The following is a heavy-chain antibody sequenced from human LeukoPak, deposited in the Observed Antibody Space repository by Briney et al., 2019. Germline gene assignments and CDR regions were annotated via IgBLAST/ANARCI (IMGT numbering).Heavy chain of an antibody. Sequence: PGRSLRLSCATSRFTFSSYAMHWVRQAPGKGLEWVAVISYDGSNKYYADSVKGRFTISRDNSKNTLYLQMNSLRAEDTAVYYCARGSEDFWSGFAFDIWGQGTMVTVSS. D-gene: IGHD3-3*01. CDR1: RFTFSSYA. CDR2: ISYDGSNK. CDR3: ARGSEDFWSGFAFDI. V-gene: IGHV3-30-3*01. J-gene: IGHJ3*02.